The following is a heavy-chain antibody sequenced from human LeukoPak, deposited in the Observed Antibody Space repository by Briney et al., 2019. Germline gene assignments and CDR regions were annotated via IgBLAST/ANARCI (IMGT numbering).Heavy chain of an antibody. J-gene: IGHJ4*02. CDR2: IYSGGST. D-gene: IGHD3-22*01. CDR3: ARRAYDSSGYPTYCFDY. Sequence: PGGSLRLSCAASGFTVSSNYMSWVRQAPGKGLEWVSVIYSGGSTYYADSVKGRFTISRDNSKNTLYLQMNSLRAEDTAVYYCARRAYDSSGYPTYCFDYWGQGTLVTVSS. V-gene: IGHV3-66*01. CDR1: GFTVSSNY.